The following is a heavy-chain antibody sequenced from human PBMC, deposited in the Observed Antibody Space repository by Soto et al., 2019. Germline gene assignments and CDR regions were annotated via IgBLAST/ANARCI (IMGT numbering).Heavy chain of an antibody. CDR1: GFTFSTYW. CDR2: INTDKSTL. D-gene: IGHD3-22*01. V-gene: IGHV3-74*03. CDR3: ARDAPPLAYYYDPNWFDP. J-gene: IGHJ5*02. Sequence: GGSLRLSCAASGFTFSTYWMHWVRQAPGKGLVWVSRINTDKSTLTYADSVEGRFTISRDNAKNSLYLQMNSLRDEDTAVYYCARDAPPLAYYYDPNWFDPWGQGTLVTVSS.